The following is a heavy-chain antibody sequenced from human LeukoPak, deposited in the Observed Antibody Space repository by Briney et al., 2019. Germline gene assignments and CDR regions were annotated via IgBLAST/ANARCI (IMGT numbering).Heavy chain of an antibody. CDR2: IIPIFGTA. V-gene: IGHV1-69*05. D-gene: IGHD2-21*02. J-gene: IGHJ4*02. CDR3: ASCGGDCYFFDY. Sequence: GASVKVSCKASGGTFSSYAISWVRQAPGQGLEWMGGIIPIFGTANYAQKFQGRVTITTDESTSTAYMELSSLRSEDTAAYYCASCGGDCYFFDYWGQGTLVTVSS. CDR1: GGTFSSYA.